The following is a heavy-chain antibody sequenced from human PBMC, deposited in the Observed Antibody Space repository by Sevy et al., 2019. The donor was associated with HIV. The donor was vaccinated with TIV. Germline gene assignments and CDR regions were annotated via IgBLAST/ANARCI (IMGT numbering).Heavy chain of an antibody. Sequence: SETLSLTCAVSGGSLSSGAYSWSWIRQPPGKGLEWIGCLYHSGSTYYNPSLKSRVTISVDMSKNQFSLKLSSVTAADTAVYYCARVSGNSEWGYYFDSWGQGTLVTVSS. D-gene: IGHD2-15*01. CDR2: LYHSGST. CDR1: GGSLSSGAYS. V-gene: IGHV4-30-2*01. CDR3: ARVSGNSEWGYYFDS. J-gene: IGHJ4*02.